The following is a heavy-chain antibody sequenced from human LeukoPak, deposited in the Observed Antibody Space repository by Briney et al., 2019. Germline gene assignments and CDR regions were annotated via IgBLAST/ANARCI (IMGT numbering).Heavy chain of an antibody. V-gene: IGHV3-21*01. CDR3: ARDPYYYGSGSYSIFGY. CDR2: ISSSSSYI. D-gene: IGHD3-10*01. CDR1: GFTFSSYS. J-gene: IGHJ4*02. Sequence: GGSLRLSCAASGFTFSSYSMNWVRQAPGKGLEWVSSISSSSSYIYYADSVKGRFTISRDNAKNSLYLQMNSLRAEDTAVYYCARDPYYYGSGSYSIFGYWGQGTLVTVSS.